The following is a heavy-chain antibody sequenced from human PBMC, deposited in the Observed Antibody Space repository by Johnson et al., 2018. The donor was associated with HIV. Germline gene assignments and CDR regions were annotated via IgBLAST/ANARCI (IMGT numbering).Heavy chain of an antibody. CDR2: INWNGGST. Sequence: VQLVESGGGVVQPGRSLRLSCAASGFTFSSYGMSWVRQAPGKGLEWVSGINWNGGSTGYADSVKGRFTISRDNAKNSLYLQMNSLRAEDTALYYCAKDVNWGLGGAFDIWGQGTMVTVSS. D-gene: IGHD7-27*01. CDR3: AKDVNWGLGGAFDI. V-gene: IGHV3-20*04. J-gene: IGHJ3*02. CDR1: GFTFSSYG.